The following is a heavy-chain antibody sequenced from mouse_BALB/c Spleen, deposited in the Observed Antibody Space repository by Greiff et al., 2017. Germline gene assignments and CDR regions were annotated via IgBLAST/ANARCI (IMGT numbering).Heavy chain of an antibody. CDR2: IDPANGNT. V-gene: IGHV14-3*02. Sequence: EVMLVESGAELVKPGASVKLSCTASGFNIKDTYMHWVKQRPEQGLEWIGRIDPANGNTKYDPKFQGKATITADTSSNTAYLQLSSLTSEDTAVYYCARSGTFDYWGQGTTLTVSS. J-gene: IGHJ2*01. CDR3: ARSGTFDY. CDR1: GFNIKDTY. D-gene: IGHD4-1*01.